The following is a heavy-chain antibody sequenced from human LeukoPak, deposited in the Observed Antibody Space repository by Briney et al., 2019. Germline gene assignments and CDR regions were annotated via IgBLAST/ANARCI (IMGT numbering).Heavy chain of an antibody. J-gene: IGHJ4*02. V-gene: IGHV4-39*01. CDR2: IYYSGST. CDR3: ARSYYYDSSGYPY. Sequence: SETLSLTCTVSGGSISSRSYYWGWIRQPPGKGLEWIGSIYYSGSTYYNPSLKSRVTISVDTSKNQFSLKLSSVTAADTAVYYCARSYYYDSSGYPYWGQGTLVTVSS. D-gene: IGHD3-22*01. CDR1: GGSISSRSYY.